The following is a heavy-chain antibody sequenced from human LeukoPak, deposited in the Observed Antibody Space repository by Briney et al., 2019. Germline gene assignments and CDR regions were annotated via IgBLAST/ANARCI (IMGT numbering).Heavy chain of an antibody. CDR3: GRGMTQAYGTDY. V-gene: IGHV3-74*01. CDR2: IKPAGSAA. CDR1: GFTFTNYW. Sequence: PGGSLSLSCVVSGFTFTNYWIHCVRQAPGKGLVWVSHIKPAGSAAFYADSVKGRFTISRDNAKNTVYLQMSSLGVDDTGVYYCGRGMTQAYGTDYWGQGTLVTVSS. D-gene: IGHD2-21*01. J-gene: IGHJ4*02.